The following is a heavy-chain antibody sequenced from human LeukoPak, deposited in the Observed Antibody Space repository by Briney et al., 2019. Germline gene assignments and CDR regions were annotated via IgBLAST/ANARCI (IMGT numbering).Heavy chain of an antibody. J-gene: IGHJ4*02. D-gene: IGHD3-22*01. Sequence: SVKVSCKASGGTFSSYAISWVRQAPGQGLEWMGRIIPILGIANYAQKFQGRVTITADKSTSTAYMELSSLRSEDTAVYYCARDGITMIVGGYWGQGTLVTVSS. CDR3: ARDGITMIVGGY. CDR1: GGTFSSYA. CDR2: IIPILGIA. V-gene: IGHV1-69*04.